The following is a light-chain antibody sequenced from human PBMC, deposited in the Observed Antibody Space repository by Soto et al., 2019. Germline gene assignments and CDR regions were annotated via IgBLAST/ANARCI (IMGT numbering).Light chain of an antibody. CDR3: SSYAGINNLGV. J-gene: IGLJ1*01. CDR2: EVN. CDR1: SSDVGGYNY. V-gene: IGLV2-8*01. Sequence: QSALTQPPSASGSPGQTVTISCIETSSDVGGYNYVYWYQQHPGKAPKLMIFEVNKRPSGVPDRFSGSKSGNTASLTVSGLQAEDEADYYCSSYAGINNLGVFGTGTKLTVL.